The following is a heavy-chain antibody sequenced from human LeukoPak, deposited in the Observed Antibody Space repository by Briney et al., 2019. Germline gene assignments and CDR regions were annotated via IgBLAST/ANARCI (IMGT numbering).Heavy chain of an antibody. CDR1: GGSISSYY. Sequence: NPSETLSLTCTVSGGSISSYYWSWIRQPPGKGLEWIGYIYYSGSTNYNPPLKSRVTISVDTSKNQFSLKLSSVTAADTAVYYCARQRIHWFDPWGQGTLVTVSS. CDR3: ARQRIHWFDP. J-gene: IGHJ5*02. V-gene: IGHV4-59*08. CDR2: IYYSGST.